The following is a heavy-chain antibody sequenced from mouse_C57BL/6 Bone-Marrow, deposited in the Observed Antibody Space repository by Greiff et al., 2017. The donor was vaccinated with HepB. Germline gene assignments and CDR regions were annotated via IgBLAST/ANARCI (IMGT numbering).Heavy chain of an antibody. Sequence: VQLQQSGPVLVKPGASVKMSCKASGYTFTDYYMNWVKQSHGKSLEWIGVINPYNGGTSYNQKFKGKATLTVDKSSSTAYMELNSLTSEDSAVYFGARGGYYYGSSPFAYWGQGTLVTVSA. CDR3: ARGGYYYGSSPFAY. J-gene: IGHJ3*01. D-gene: IGHD1-1*01. CDR1: GYTFTDYY. CDR2: INPYNGGT. V-gene: IGHV1-19*01.